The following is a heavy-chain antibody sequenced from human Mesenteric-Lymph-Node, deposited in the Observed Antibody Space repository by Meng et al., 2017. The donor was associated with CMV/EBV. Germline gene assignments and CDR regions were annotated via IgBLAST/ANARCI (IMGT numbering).Heavy chain of an antibody. CDR2: IYSGGSKT. Sequence: GGSLRLSCAASGFSFSSYAMSWVRQTPGKGLQWVSVIYSGGSKTFYADSVKGRFTISRDDSTDTLYLQMNSLRVEDTAVYYCAKRNCGGDCYPDYWGQGTLVTVSS. D-gene: IGHD2-21*01. V-gene: IGHV3-23*03. CDR3: AKRNCGGDCYPDY. J-gene: IGHJ4*02. CDR1: GFSFSSYA.